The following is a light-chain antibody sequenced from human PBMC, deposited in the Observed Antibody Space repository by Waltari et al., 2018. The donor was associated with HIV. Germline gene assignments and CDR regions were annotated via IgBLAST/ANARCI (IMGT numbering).Light chain of an antibody. J-gene: IGKJ4*01. Sequence: DIVMTQYTDSMAVSLGERATINCKSSQSVLYSSNNKNYLAWYQQKPGQPPKLLIYWASTRESGVPDRFSGSGSGTDFTLTISSLQAEDVAFYYCQQYYSTPITFGGGTKVEIK. V-gene: IGKV4-1*01. CDR2: WAS. CDR1: QSVLYSSNNKNY. CDR3: QQYYSTPIT.